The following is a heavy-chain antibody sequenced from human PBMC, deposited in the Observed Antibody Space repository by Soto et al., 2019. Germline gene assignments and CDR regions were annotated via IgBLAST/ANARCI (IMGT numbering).Heavy chain of an antibody. CDR2: INSGGTNT. V-gene: IGHV3-23*05. CDR1: GFTFSSYA. D-gene: IGHD3-16*01. J-gene: IGHJ4*02. Sequence: GSLRLSCSASGFTFSSYAMSWVRQAPGKGPEWVSAINSGGTNTFYADSVKGRFTISRDNSKNTLYLQANSLRAEDTAIYYCAKTFGGGGGNPYYFDCWGQGTLVTVSS. CDR3: AKTFGGGGGNPYYFDC.